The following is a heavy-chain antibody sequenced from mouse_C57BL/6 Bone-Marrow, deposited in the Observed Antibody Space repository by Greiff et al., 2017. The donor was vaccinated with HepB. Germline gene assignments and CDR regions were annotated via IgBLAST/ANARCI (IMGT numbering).Heavy chain of an antibody. V-gene: IGHV1-81*01. J-gene: IGHJ1*03. CDR3: ARRSNPYFDV. D-gene: IGHD2-5*01. Sequence: VQLVESGAELARPGASVKLSCKASGYTFTSYGISWVKQRTGQGLEWIGEIYPRSGNTYYNEKFKGKATLTADKSSSTAYMELRSLTSEDSAVYFCARRSNPYFDVWGTGTTVTVSS. CDR1: GYTFTSYG. CDR2: IYPRSGNT.